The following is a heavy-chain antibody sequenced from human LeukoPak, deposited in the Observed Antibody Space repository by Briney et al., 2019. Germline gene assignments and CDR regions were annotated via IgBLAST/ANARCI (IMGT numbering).Heavy chain of an antibody. CDR2: IYYSGST. J-gene: IGHJ4*02. CDR1: GGSISSHY. D-gene: IGHD4-17*01. CDR3: ARVTTVTTSFHFDY. V-gene: IGHV4-59*08. Sequence: PSETLSLTCTVSGGSISSHYWSWIRQPPGKGLEWIGYIYYSGSTYYHPSLKSRVTISLDTSKNQFSLKLSSVTAADTAVYYCARVTTVTTSFHFDYWGQGTLVTVSS.